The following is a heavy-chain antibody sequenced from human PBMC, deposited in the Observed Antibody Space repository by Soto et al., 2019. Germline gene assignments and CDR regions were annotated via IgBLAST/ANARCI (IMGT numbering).Heavy chain of an antibody. CDR3: ARSLPLRGEDDYYYGMDV. CDR1: GGTFSSYA. CDR2: IIPIFGTA. V-gene: IGHV1-69*12. D-gene: IGHD3-10*01. Sequence: QVQLVQSGAEVKKPGSSVKVSCKASGGTFSSYAISWVRQAPGQGLEWMGGIIPIFGTANYAQKFQGRVTMTADXXTXRXXMELSRLRSEDTAVYYCARSLPLRGEDDYYYGMDVWGQGTTVTVSS. J-gene: IGHJ6*02.